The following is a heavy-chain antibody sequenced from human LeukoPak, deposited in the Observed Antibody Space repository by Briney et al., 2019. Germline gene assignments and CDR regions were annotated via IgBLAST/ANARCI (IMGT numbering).Heavy chain of an antibody. CDR2: ISSSGSTI. D-gene: IGHD3-22*01. J-gene: IGHJ4*02. V-gene: IGHV3-48*03. CDR1: GFTFSSYE. CDR3: AREMYYYDSSGYFDY. Sequence: GGSLRLSCAASGFTFSSYEMNWVRQAPGQGLEWVSYISSSGSTIYYADSVKGRFTISRDNAKNSLYLQMNSLRAEDTAVYYCAREMYYYDSSGYFDYWGQGTLVTVSS.